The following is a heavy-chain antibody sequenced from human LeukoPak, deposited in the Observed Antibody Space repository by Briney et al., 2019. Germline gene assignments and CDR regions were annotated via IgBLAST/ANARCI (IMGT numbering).Heavy chain of an antibody. D-gene: IGHD3-16*02. J-gene: IGHJ4*02. CDR2: ISGDGRGT. Sequence: GGSLRLSCAASGFTFSSNLMHWVRQAPGKGLVWISRISGDGRGTNYAASVKGRFTISRDNAKNTLYLQMNSLRAEDTAVYYCVRDSNLSFDYWGQGSLVTVSS. CDR3: VRDSNLSFDY. V-gene: IGHV3-74*01. CDR1: GFTFSSNL.